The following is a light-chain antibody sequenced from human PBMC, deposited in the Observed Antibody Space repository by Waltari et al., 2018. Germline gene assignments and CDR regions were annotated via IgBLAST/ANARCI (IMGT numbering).Light chain of an antibody. J-gene: IGKJ5*01. V-gene: IGKV1-39*01. CDR2: GAS. CDR3: QQSYNPPQNT. CDR1: QTINKF. Sequence: DIQMTQSPSSLSASVGDRVTITCRASQTINKFLNWYQHKPGKAPKLLIYGASSLYSGVPSRFSGSGSGTDFSLTINGLQPEDSATYYCQQSYNPPQNTFGQGTQVEI.